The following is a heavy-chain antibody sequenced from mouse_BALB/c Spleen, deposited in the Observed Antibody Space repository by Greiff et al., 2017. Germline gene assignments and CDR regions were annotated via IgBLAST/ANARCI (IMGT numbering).Heavy chain of an antibody. CDR3: AGGEGRLHGYFDV. Sequence: EVHLVESGGGLVKPGGSLKLSCAASGFTFSSYAMSWVRQTPEKRLEWVASISSGGSTYYPDSVKGRFTISRDNARNILYLQMSSLRSEDTAMYYCAGGEGRLHGYFDVWGAGTTVTVSS. J-gene: IGHJ1*01. CDR2: ISSGGST. CDR1: GFTFSSYA. V-gene: IGHV5-6-5*01. D-gene: IGHD1-2*01.